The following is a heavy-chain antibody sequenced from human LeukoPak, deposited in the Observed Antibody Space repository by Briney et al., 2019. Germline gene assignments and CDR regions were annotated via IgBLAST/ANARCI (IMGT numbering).Heavy chain of an antibody. CDR3: ARDPSSGWYLKGWFDP. J-gene: IGHJ5*02. D-gene: IGHD6-19*01. Sequence: SGGSLRLSCAASGFTFSSYSMNWVRQAPGKGLEWVSSISSSSNYIYYADSVKGRFIISRDNAKNSLYLQMNSLRAEDTAVYYCARDPSSGWYLKGWFDPWGQGTLVTVSS. CDR2: ISSSSNYI. V-gene: IGHV3-21*01. CDR1: GFTFSSYS.